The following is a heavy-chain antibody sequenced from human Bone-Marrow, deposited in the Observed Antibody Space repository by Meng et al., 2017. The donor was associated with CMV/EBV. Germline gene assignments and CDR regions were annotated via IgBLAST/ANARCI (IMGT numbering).Heavy chain of an antibody. J-gene: IGHJ3*02. V-gene: IGHV3-53*01. CDR1: GFTFSSYW. D-gene: IGHD2-15*01. CDR2: IYTGGGT. CDR3: ARSTPDAFDI. Sequence: GESLKISCAASGFTFSSYWMHWVRQAPGKGLKWVSVIYTGGGTYYTDSVKGRFTISRDNSKDTLYLQMNSLRAEDTAVYYCARSTPDAFDIWGRGTMVTVSS.